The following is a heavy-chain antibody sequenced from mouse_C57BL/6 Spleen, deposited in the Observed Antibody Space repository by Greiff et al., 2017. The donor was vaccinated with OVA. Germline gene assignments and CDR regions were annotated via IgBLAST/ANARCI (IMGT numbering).Heavy chain of an antibody. Sequence: QVQLQQPGAELVKPGASVKLSCKASGYTFTSYWMQWVKQRPGQGLEWIGEIDPSDSYTNYNQKFKGKATLTVDTASSTAYMQLSSLTSEDSAVYYCARGGWNGSYWYFDVWGTGTTVTVSS. D-gene: IGHD1-1*01. V-gene: IGHV1-50*01. CDR1: GYTFTSYW. CDR2: IDPSDSYT. J-gene: IGHJ1*03. CDR3: ARGGWNGSYWYFDV.